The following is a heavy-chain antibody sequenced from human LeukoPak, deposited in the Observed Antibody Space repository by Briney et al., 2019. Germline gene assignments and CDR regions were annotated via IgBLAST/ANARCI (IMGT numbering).Heavy chain of an antibody. V-gene: IGHV4-31*03. Sequence: KTSETLSLTCSVSGGSVTSGSYYWSWIRQHPGKGLEWIGYIYYSGSTYYNPSLKSRVTISVDTSKNQFSLRLSSVTAADTAVYYCGRGGIAAAASGIDYWGQGTLVAVSS. CDR1: GGSVTSGSYY. CDR2: IYYSGST. J-gene: IGHJ4*02. D-gene: IGHD6-13*01. CDR3: GRGGIAAAASGIDY.